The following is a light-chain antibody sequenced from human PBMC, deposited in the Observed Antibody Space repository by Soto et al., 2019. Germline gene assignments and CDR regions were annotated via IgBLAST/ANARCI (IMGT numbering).Light chain of an antibody. CDR2: GAS. Sequence: ERGTLSGMASQSVSSNLAWSQQKPGQAPRLLIYGASTRATGIPARFSGSGSGSVFTLTIGYVLGVRSGVSCCKELKICEVIRLGHGTRLEI. V-gene: IGKV3-15*01. CDR1: QSVSSN. J-gene: IGKJ5*01. CDR3: KELKICEVIR.